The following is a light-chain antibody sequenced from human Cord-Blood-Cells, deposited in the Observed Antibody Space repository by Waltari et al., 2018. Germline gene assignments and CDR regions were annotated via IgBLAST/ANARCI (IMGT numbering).Light chain of an antibody. J-gene: IGKJ5*01. CDR2: WAA. V-gene: IGKV4-1*01. CDR1: QSVLYSSNNKNY. Sequence: DIVMTQSPDSLAVSLGERATINCKSSQSVLYSSNNKNYLAWYQQKPGQPPNLLIYWAATRESGGPARFSGSGSGTDFSLTISSLQAEDVAVYYCQQYYSTPPITFGQGTRLEIK. CDR3: QQYYSTPPIT.